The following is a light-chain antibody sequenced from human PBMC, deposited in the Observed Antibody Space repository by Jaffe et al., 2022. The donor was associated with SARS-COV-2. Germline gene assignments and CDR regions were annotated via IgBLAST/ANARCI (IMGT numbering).Light chain of an antibody. J-gene: IGKJ4*01. CDR3: QQYSNWPPFT. CDR1: QSVSIN. Sequence: EIVMTQSPAILSVSPGERATLSCRASQSVSINVAWYQQKPGQAPRLLIYGASTRATGIPTRFSGSGSGTEFTLTISSLQSDDFAIYSCQQYSNWPPFTFGGGTKVEIK. CDR2: GAS. V-gene: IGKV3-15*01.